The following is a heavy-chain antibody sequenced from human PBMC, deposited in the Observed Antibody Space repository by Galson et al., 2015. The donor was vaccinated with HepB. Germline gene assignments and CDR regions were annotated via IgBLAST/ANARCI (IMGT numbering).Heavy chain of an antibody. J-gene: IGHJ4*02. CDR3: AKEVNYGGNLPTDY. D-gene: IGHD4-23*01. V-gene: IGHV3-30*18. Sequence: SLRLSCAASGFTFSSYGMHWVRQAPGKGLEWVAVISYDGSNKYYADSAKGRFTISRDNSKNTLYLQMNSLRAGDTAVYYCAKEVNYGGNLPTDYWGQGILVTVSS. CDR1: GFTFSSYG. CDR2: ISYDGSNK.